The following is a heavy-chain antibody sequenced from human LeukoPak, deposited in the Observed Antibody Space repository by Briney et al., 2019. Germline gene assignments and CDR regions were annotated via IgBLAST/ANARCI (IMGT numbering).Heavy chain of an antibody. CDR3: ARRLHGWLPRNDYFDY. CDR2: INHSGST. V-gene: IGHV4-39*07. CDR1: GGSITSSSYY. J-gene: IGHJ4*02. Sequence: SETLSLTCTVSGGSITSSSYYWSWIRQPPGKGLEWIGEINHSGSTNYNPSLKSRVTISVDTSKNQFSLKLSSVTAADTAVYYCARRLHGWLPRNDYFDYWGQGTLVTVSS. D-gene: IGHD6-19*01.